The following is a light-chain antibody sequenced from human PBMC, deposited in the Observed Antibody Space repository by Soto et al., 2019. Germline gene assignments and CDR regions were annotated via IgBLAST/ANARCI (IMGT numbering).Light chain of an antibody. CDR1: SSDGGSYNL. CDR3: CAYAGSSTFVI. V-gene: IGLV2-23*02. CDR2: EVT. Sequence: QSALTQPASVSGSPGQSITISCTGTSSDGGSYNLVSWYQQHPGKVPKLMIYEVTKRPSGVSNRFSGSKSGNTASLTISGLQAEDEADYYCCAYAGSSTFVIFGGGTKLTVL. J-gene: IGLJ2*01.